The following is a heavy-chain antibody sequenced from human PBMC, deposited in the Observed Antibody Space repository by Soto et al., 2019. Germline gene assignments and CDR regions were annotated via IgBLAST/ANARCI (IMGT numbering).Heavy chain of an antibody. J-gene: IGHJ6*02. CDR1: GFIFTSYS. Sequence: PGGSLRLSCAASGFIFTSYSMNWVRQAPGKGLEWVSSISSSSSYIYYADSVKGRSTISRDNAKNSLYLQMSSLRAEDTAVCYCARDSGSSSDYYGMDVWGQGTTVTVSS. D-gene: IGHD6-13*01. CDR3: ARDSGSSSDYYGMDV. CDR2: ISSSSSYI. V-gene: IGHV3-21*01.